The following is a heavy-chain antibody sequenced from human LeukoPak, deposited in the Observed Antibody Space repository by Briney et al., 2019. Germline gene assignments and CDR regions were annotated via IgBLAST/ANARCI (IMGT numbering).Heavy chain of an antibody. V-gene: IGHV3-7*01. CDR1: GFTFSSYW. Sequence: PGGSLRLSCAASGFTFSSYWMTWVRQAPGKGLEWVANIKQDGSEICYVDSVKGRFTISRDNAKNSLYLQMNSLSAEDTAVYYCARTLEGPIRYFDWFQEVYFDYWGQGTLVTVSS. CDR2: IKQDGSEI. J-gene: IGHJ4*02. CDR3: ARTLEGPIRYFDWFQEVYFDY. D-gene: IGHD3-9*01.